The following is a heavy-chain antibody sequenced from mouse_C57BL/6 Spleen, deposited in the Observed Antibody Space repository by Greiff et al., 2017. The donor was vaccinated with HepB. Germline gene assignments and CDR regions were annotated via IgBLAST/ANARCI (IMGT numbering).Heavy chain of an antibody. V-gene: IGHV1-50*01. CDR1: GYTFTSYW. CDR2: IDPSDSYT. CDR3: ARSDYDGGWFAY. D-gene: IGHD2-4*01. J-gene: IGHJ3*01. Sequence: QVQLQQPGAELVKPGASVKLSCKASGYTFTSYWMQWVKQRPGQGLEWIGEIDPSDSYTNYNQKFKGKATLTVDISSSTAYMQLSSLTSEDSAVYYCARSDYDGGWFAYWGQGTRVTVAA.